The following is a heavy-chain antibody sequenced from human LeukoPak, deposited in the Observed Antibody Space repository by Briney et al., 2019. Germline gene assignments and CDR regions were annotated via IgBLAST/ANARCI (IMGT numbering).Heavy chain of an antibody. J-gene: IGHJ5*02. CDR1: GGSISSGGYS. Sequence: SQTLSLTCAVSGGSISSGGYSWSWIRQPPGKGLEWIGYIYHSGSTYYNPSLKSRVTISVDRSKNQFSLKLSSVTAADTAVYYCARGLEQLGAETHNWFDPWGQGTLVTVSS. V-gene: IGHV4-30-2*01. D-gene: IGHD3-16*01. CDR3: ARGLEQLGAETHNWFDP. CDR2: IYHSGST.